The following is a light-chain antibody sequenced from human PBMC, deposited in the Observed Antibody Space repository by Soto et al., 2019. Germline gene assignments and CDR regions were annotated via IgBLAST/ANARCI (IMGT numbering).Light chain of an antibody. CDR1: QSISSY. CDR2: AAS. V-gene: IGKV1-39*01. CDR3: QQGYSTPAT. J-gene: IGKJ4*01. Sequence: GDRVTITCRASQSISSYLNWYQQKPGKAPKLLIYAASSLQSGVPSRFSGSGSGTDFTLTISSLQPEDFATYYCQQGYSTPATFGGGTKVDIK.